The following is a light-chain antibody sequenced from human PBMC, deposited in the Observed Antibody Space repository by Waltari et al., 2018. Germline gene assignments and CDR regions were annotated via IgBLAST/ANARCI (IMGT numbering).Light chain of an antibody. J-gene: IGKJ4*01. CDR3: QHYTEQPLT. CDR2: GAS. Sequence: EIVMTQSPATLSVSPGEGATLACRAGQSVSRNLAWYQQKPGQAPRLLIFGASATATGIPARFSGSGSGTEFTLTISSLQSEDVAVYFCQHYTEQPLTFGGGTKVEIK. V-gene: IGKV3-15*01. CDR1: QSVSRN.